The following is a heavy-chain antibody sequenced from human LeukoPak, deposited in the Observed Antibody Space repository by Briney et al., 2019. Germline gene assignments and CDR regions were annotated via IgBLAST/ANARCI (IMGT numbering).Heavy chain of an antibody. V-gene: IGHV4-39*07. Sequence: PSETLSLTCSVSGGSISSSSYYWGWIRQPPGKGLEWIGSRYYSGSIYYNPSLKSRVTISVDTSKNPFSLKVSSVTAADTAVYYCARGDKVYFDLWGRGTLVTVSS. CDR3: ARGDKVYFDL. CDR1: GGSISSSSYY. D-gene: IGHD2-15*01. CDR2: RYYSGSI. J-gene: IGHJ2*01.